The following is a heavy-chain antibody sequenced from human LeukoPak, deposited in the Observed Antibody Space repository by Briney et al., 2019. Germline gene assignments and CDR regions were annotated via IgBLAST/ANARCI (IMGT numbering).Heavy chain of an antibody. CDR2: IYYGGGS. V-gene: IGHV4-59*01. J-gene: IGHJ5*02. Sequence: SETLSLTCSVSGDSITSYYWSWMRQPPGKGLEWIGYIYYGGGSTYHPSLKSRVTMSLDTFKNQFSLKLSSLTAADAAVYYCASGNWFDPWGQGTLVTVSS. CDR1: GDSITSYY. CDR3: ASGNWFDP.